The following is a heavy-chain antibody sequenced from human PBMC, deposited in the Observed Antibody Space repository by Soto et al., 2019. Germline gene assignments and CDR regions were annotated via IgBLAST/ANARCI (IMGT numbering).Heavy chain of an antibody. J-gene: IGHJ6*02. Sequence: SVKVSCKASGGTFSSYAISWVRQAPGQGLEWMGGIIPIFGTANYAQKFQGRVTITADESTSTAYMELSSLRSEDTAVYYCARDSGLTTVTTIGYYYYGMDVWGQGTTVTVSS. CDR2: IIPIFGTA. CDR1: GGTFSSYA. CDR3: ARDSGLTTVTTIGYYYYGMDV. D-gene: IGHD4-17*01. V-gene: IGHV1-69*13.